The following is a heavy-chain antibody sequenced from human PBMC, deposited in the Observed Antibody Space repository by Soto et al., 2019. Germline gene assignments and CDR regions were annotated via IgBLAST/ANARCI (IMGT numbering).Heavy chain of an antibody. CDR2: ISAYNGNT. D-gene: IGHD2-15*01. V-gene: IGHV1-18*01. CDR1: GYTFTSYG. J-gene: IGHJ5*02. Sequence: QVQLVQSGAEVKKPGASVKVSCKASGYTFTSYGISWVRQAPGQGLEWMGWISAYNGNTNYAQKLQGRVTMATDTSTSTAYMELRGLRSDDTAVYYCAREVAAPMGDNWFDPWGQGTLVTVSS. CDR3: AREVAAPMGDNWFDP.